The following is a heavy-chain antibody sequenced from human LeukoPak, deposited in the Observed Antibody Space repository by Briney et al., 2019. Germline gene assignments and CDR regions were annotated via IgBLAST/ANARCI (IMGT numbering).Heavy chain of an antibody. D-gene: IGHD3-10*01. J-gene: IGHJ3*02. V-gene: IGHV3-30*18. CDR3: AKDAARFEITMVRGPVPTDAFDI. CDR2: ISYDGSNK. Sequence: GGSLRLSCAASGFTFSSYGMHWVRQTPGKGLEWVAVISYDGSNKYYADSVKGRFTISRDNSKNTLYLQMNSLRAEDTAVYYCAKDAARFEITMVRGPVPTDAFDIWGQGTMVTVSS. CDR1: GFTFSSYG.